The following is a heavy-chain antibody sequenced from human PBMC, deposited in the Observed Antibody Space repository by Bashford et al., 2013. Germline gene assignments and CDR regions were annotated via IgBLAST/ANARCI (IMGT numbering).Heavy chain of an antibody. CDR3: ARRSGYSVGFDY. CDR2: MNPNTGNT. CDR1: GYTFTSYD. Sequence: ASVKVSCKASGYTFTSYDINWVRQATGQGLEWMGWMNPNTGNTGYAQKFQGRVTMTRNTSISTAYLELTSLRSEDTAVYYCARRSGYSVGFDYWGQGTLVTVSS. V-gene: IGHV1-8*01. J-gene: IGHJ4*02. D-gene: IGHD3-3*01.